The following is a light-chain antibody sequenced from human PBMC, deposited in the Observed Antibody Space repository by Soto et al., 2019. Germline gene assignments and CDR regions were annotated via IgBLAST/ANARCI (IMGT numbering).Light chain of an antibody. J-gene: IGKJ1*01. CDR1: QSISTSP. Sequence: PVEGSTLNCRASQSISTSPLAWYRQKPGQAPRLLIYGAFNRATGIPDRFSGGGSGTDFTLTITRLEPEDFAVYYCQYYGNSPLTFGRGTKLDIK. CDR3: QYYGNSPLT. CDR2: GAF. V-gene: IGKV3-20*01.